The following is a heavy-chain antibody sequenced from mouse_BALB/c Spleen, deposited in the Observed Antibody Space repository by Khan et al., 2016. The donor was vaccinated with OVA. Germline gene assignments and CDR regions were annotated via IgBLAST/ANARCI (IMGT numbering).Heavy chain of an antibody. J-gene: IGHJ4*01. CDR3: ERENYYGRSCYAIDY. CDR1: GYTFTSYW. Sequence: DLVKPGASVKLSCKASGYTFTSYWINWIKQRPGQGLEWIGRIGPGSSNAYYNDMFKDKATLTVDTSSNTAHILLSSLSSEDSAVYFWERENYYGRSCYAIDYWGQGTSVTVSA. V-gene: IGHV1S41*01. D-gene: IGHD1-1*01. CDR2: IGPGSSNA.